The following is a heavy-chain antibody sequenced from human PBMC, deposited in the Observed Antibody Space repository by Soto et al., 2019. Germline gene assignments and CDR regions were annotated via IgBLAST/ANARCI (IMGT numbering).Heavy chain of an antibody. CDR3: ARESYRGYHSYDY. CDR1: GDSISSGCF. D-gene: IGHD5-12*01. CDR2: MYHDGNT. J-gene: IGHJ4*02. V-gene: IGHV4-38-2*02. Sequence: SETWSLTCAGSGDSISSGCFWGWIRQPPGKGLEWIANMYHDGNTHYNPSLKSRVTMSVDTSKNQFSLKLNSVTAADTAVYYCARESYRGYHSYDYWGQGILVTVS.